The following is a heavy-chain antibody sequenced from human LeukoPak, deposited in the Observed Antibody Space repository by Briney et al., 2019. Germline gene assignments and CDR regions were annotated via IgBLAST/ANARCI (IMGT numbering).Heavy chain of an antibody. CDR3: ATGTSAYSSSWYDNAFDI. J-gene: IGHJ3*02. CDR1: GGSFSGYY. Sequence: PSETLSLTCAVYGGSFSGYYWSWIRQPPGKGLEWIGEINHSGSTNYNPSLKSRVTISVDTSKNQFSLKLSSVTAADTAVYYCATGTSAYSSSWYDNAFDIWGQGTMVTVPS. V-gene: IGHV4-34*01. D-gene: IGHD6-13*01. CDR2: INHSGST.